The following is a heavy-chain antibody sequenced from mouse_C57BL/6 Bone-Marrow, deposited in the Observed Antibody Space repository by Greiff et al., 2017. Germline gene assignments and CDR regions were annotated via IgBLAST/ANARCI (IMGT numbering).Heavy chain of an antibody. CDR2: IDPETGGT. CDR1: GYTFTDYE. CDR3: TREDSYYYGSSYGFDY. D-gene: IGHD1-1*01. V-gene: IGHV1-15*01. Sequence: VQLKESGAELVRPGASVTLSCKASGYTFTDYEMHWVKQTPVHGLEWIGAIDPETGGTAYNQKFKGKAILTADKSSSTAYMELRSLTSEDSAVYYCTREDSYYYGSSYGFDYWGQGTTLTVSS. J-gene: IGHJ2*01.